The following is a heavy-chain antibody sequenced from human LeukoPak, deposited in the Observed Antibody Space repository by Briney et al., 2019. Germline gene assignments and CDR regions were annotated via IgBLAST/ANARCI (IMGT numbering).Heavy chain of an antibody. CDR3: AGDRNSDWYSPLDY. D-gene: IGHD6-19*01. CDR2: ISGSGGST. J-gene: IGHJ4*02. Sequence: GGSLGLSCAASGFTFSSYAMSWVRQAPGKGLEWVSAISGSGGSTYYADSVKGRFTISRDNSRNTVYMQMDSLRAEDTAIYYCAGDRNSDWYSPLDYWGQGSQVTVSP. V-gene: IGHV3-23*01. CDR1: GFTFSSYA.